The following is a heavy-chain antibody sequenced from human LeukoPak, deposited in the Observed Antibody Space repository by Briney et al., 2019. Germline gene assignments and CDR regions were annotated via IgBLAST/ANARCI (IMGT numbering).Heavy chain of an antibody. CDR2: IKADGSDK. J-gene: IGHJ4*02. D-gene: IGHD3-16*01. CDR3: ARGGLWGGDY. CDR1: GFTFSSYW. Sequence: GGSLRLSCAASGFTFSSYWMTWVRQAPGRGLEWVATIKADGSDKYYVNSVKGRFTISRDDAKNSLSLQMDSLRAEDTAVYYCARGGLWGGDYWGQGTLVTVSS. V-gene: IGHV3-7*04.